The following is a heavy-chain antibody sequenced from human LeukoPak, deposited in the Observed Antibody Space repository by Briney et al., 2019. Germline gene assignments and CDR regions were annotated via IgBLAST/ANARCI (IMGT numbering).Heavy chain of an antibody. CDR1: GFTFSSYG. D-gene: IGHD3-10*01. Sequence: PGGSLRLSCAASGFTFSSYGMDWVRQAPGKGLEWVAFIRYDGSNKYYADSVKGRFTISRDNSKNTLYLQMNSLRAEDTAVYYCAKDTLWFGEFHFDYWGQGTLVTVSS. CDR3: AKDTLWFGEFHFDY. V-gene: IGHV3-30*02. CDR2: IRYDGSNK. J-gene: IGHJ4*02.